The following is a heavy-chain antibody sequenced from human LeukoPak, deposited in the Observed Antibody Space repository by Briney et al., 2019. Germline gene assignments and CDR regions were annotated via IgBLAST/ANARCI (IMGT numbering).Heavy chain of an antibody. D-gene: IGHD6-19*01. CDR3: VKGAVAGYFDY. Sequence: PSETLSLTCTVSGGSISSSSYYWGWIRQPPGKGLEWIGSIYYSGSTYYNPSLKSRVTISVDTSKNQFSLKLSSVTAADTAVYYCVKGAVAGYFDYWGQGTLVTVSS. J-gene: IGHJ4*02. CDR1: GGSISSSSYY. CDR2: IYYSGST. V-gene: IGHV4-39*07.